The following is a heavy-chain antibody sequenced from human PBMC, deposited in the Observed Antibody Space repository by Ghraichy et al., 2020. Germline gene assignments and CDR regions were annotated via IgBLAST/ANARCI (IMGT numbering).Heavy chain of an antibody. CDR3: ARGRRITMVRGVKMDDY. V-gene: IGHV4-34*01. J-gene: IGHJ4*02. Sequence: ESLNISCAVYGGSFSGYYWSWIRQPPGKGLEWIGEINHSGSTNYNPSLKSRVTISVDTSKNQFSLKLSSVTAADTAVYYCARGRRITMVRGVKMDDYWGQGTLVTVSS. CDR2: INHSGST. D-gene: IGHD3-10*01. CDR1: GGSFSGYY.